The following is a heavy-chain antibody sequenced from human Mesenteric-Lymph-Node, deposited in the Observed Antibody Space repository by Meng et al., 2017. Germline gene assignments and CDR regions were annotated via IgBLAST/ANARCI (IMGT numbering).Heavy chain of an antibody. D-gene: IGHD2-2*01. CDR1: GGSFSGYY. J-gene: IGHJ5*02. CDR2: INHSGST. V-gene: IGHV4-34*01. Sequence: QGQLQPWGACLSTPSAPLSRSSAVIGGSFSGYYCSWIRQPPGNGLDWIGEINHSGSTNYNPSLKSRVTISVDTSKNQFSLKLSSVTVADTAVYYCAGGQYRFDPWGQGTLVTSPQ. CDR3: AGGQYRFDP.